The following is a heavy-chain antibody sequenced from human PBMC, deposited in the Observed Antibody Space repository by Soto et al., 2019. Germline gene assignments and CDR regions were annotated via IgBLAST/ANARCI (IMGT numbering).Heavy chain of an antibody. V-gene: IGHV1-69*13. D-gene: IGHD5-18*01. CDR1: GGTFSSYA. J-gene: IGHJ6*02. CDR3: AKGKQLWLLTPAGMDV. Sequence: GASVKVSCKASGGTFSSYAISWVRQAPGQGLEWMGGIIPIFGTANYAQKFQGRVTITADESTSTAYMELSSLRSEDTAVYYCAKGKQLWLLTPAGMDVWGQGTTVTVSS. CDR2: IIPIFGTA.